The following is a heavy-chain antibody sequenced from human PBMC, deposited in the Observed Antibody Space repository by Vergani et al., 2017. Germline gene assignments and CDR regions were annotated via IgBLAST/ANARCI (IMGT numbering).Heavy chain of an antibody. CDR2: IYHSGST. D-gene: IGHD2-15*01. Sequence: QVQLQESGPGLVKPSETLSLTCAVSGDSISSGYYWGWIRQPPGKGLEWIGSIYHSGSTYYNPSLKSRVTISVDTSKNQFSLKLSSVTAADTAVYYCARDRGYCSGGSCYSGYYYYYGMDVWGQXP. CDR1: GDSISSGYY. J-gene: IGHJ6*02. V-gene: IGHV4-38-2*02. CDR3: ARDRGYCSGGSCYSGYYYYYGMDV.